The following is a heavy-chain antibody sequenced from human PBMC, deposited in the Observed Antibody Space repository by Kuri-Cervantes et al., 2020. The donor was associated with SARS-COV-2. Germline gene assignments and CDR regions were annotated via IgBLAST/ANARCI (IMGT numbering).Heavy chain of an antibody. V-gene: IGHV4-4*02. J-gene: IGHJ4*02. CDR1: GGSISSSNW. CDR2: IYHSGST. CDR3: ARTYSSSSWLYDY. Sequence: SCAVSGGSISSSNWWSWVRQPPGKGLEWIGEIYHSGSTNYNPSLKSRVTISVDKSKNQFSLKLSSVTAADTAVYYCARTYSSSSWLYDYWGQGTLVTVSS. D-gene: IGHD6-6*01.